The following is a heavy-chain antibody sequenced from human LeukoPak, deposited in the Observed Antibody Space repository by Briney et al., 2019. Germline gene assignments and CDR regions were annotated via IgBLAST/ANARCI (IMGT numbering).Heavy chain of an antibody. CDR2: IYYSGST. Sequence: PSETLSLTCTVSDDSITMYYWTWIRQPPGKGLEWIGYIYYSGSTNYNPSLKSRVTISVDTSKNQFSLKLSSVTAADTAVYYCARVVVRFGELSEFWFDPWGQGTLVTVSS. CDR3: ARVVVRFGELSEFWFDP. CDR1: DDSITMYY. J-gene: IGHJ5*02. D-gene: IGHD3-10*01. V-gene: IGHV4-59*01.